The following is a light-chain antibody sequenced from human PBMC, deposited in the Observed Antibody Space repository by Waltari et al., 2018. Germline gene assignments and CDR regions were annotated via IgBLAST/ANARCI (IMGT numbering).Light chain of an antibody. CDR1: QSVSSN. CDR2: GAS. Sequence: EIVMTQSPATLSVSPGERATLSCRASQSVSSNLAWYQQKPGQAPRLLIYGASTRATGIPAGFSGSGSGTEFTLTISSLQSEDFAVYYCQQYNNWPPLFGQGTKVEIK. CDR3: QQYNNWPPL. J-gene: IGKJ1*01. V-gene: IGKV3-15*01.